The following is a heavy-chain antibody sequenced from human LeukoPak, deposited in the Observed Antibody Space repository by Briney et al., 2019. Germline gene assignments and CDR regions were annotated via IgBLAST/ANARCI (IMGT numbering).Heavy chain of an antibody. CDR1: GYTFTSYY. CDR2: INTNTGNP. Sequence: GASVKVSCKASGYTFTSYYMHWVRQAPGQGLEWMGWINTNTGNPTYAQGFTGRFVFSLDTSVSTAYLQISSLKAEDTAVYYCARASTRIAVAGTGPGYWGQGTLVTVSS. V-gene: IGHV7-4-1*02. J-gene: IGHJ4*02. D-gene: IGHD6-19*01. CDR3: ARASTRIAVAGTGPGY.